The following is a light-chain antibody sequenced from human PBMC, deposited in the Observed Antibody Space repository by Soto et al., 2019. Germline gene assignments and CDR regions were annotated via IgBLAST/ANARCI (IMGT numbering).Light chain of an antibody. Sequence: DIQLTQSASSLSASVGDRVTITCHASQVITNYLNWYQQKRGKAPKLLIYDISTLKIGVPSRFGGSGSGTHLTFTITGLQPEDIATYYCQQYENLPYTFGQGTKLEI. CDR2: DIS. V-gene: IGKV1-33*01. CDR3: QQYENLPYT. CDR1: QVITNY. J-gene: IGKJ2*01.